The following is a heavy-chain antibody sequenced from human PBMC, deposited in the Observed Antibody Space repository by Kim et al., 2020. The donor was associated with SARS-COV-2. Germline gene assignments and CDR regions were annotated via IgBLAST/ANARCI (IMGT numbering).Heavy chain of an antibody. CDR3: ARAPFGVVIGGYMDV. J-gene: IGHJ6*03. Sequence: ATKFQGRVTCTAENSTSTAYMEVSSLRSEDTAVYYCARAPFGVVIGGYMDVWGKGTTVTVSS. D-gene: IGHD3-3*01. V-gene: IGHV1-69*04.